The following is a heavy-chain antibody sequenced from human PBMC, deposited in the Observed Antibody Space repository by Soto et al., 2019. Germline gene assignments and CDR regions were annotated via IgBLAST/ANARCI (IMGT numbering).Heavy chain of an antibody. V-gene: IGHV4-28*01. J-gene: IGHJ4*02. D-gene: IGHD1-26*01. Sequence: QVQLQESGPGLVKPSDTLSLTCAVSSYSISSSNWWGWIRQPPGEGLEWIGYIYYSGTTYYNSSLKSRVTMSVATSKNQFSLKLTSVTAVDTAVYYCARREIQGHIDYWGQGTLVTVSS. CDR1: SYSISSSNW. CDR3: ARREIQGHIDY. CDR2: IYYSGTT.